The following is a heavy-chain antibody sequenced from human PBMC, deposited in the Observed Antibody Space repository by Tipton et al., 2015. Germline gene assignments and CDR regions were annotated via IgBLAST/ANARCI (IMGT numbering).Heavy chain of an antibody. Sequence: TLSLTCDVSGYSISSGYYWSWIRQPPGKGMEWIGGFFHSGTTFHNPSPRSRIIISVDTSKNHISLMVTSVTAADTAVYYCARSRYTVTPDSWGQGPLVTVSS. D-gene: IGHD4-17*01. J-gene: IGHJ4*02. CDR3: ARSRYTVTPDS. CDR2: FFHSGTT. CDR1: GYSISSGYY. V-gene: IGHV4-38-2*01.